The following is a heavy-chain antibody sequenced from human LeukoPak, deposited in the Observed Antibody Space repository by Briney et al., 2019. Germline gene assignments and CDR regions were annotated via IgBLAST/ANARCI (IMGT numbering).Heavy chain of an antibody. V-gene: IGHV5-51*01. CDR1: GYSFTSYW. CDR3: ARHRGWYSSDDAFDI. CDR2: IYPGDSDT. D-gene: IGHD6-19*01. Sequence: GESLKISCQGSGYSFTSYWIGWVRQMPGKGLEWMGIIYPGDSDTRYSPSFQGQVTISADKSISTAYLQWSSLKASDTAMYYCARHRGWYSSDDAFDIWGQGTMVTVSS. J-gene: IGHJ3*02.